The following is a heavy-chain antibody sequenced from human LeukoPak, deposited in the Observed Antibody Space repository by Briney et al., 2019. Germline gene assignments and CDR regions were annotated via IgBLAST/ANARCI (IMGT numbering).Heavy chain of an antibody. J-gene: IGHJ5*02. CDR2: IHYSGRT. CDR1: GGSISTSSYY. CDR3: ARNSGNYLGWFDP. Sequence: SETLSLTCTVSGGSISTSSYYWGWIRQPPAKGLEWIGTIHYSGRTYYNPSLKSRVTISVDTSKNQFSLKMSSVTAADTAMYYCARNSGNYLGWFDPWGQGTLVTASS. V-gene: IGHV4-39*01. D-gene: IGHD1-26*01.